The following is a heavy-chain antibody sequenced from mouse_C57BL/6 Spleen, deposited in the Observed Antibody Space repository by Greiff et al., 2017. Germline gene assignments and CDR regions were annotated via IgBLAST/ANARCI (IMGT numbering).Heavy chain of an antibody. CDR1: GYTFTSYW. D-gene: IGHD1-1*02. CDR2: IHPNSGST. J-gene: IGHJ4*01. V-gene: IGHV1-64*01. CDR3: ARPMANYSIDY. Sequence: QVQLQQPGAELVKPGASVKLSCKASGYTFTSYWMHWVKQRPGQGLEWIGMIHPNSGSTNYNEKFKSKATLTVDKSYSTAYMQLSSLTSEDSAVYYCARPMANYSIDYWGQGTSVTVSS.